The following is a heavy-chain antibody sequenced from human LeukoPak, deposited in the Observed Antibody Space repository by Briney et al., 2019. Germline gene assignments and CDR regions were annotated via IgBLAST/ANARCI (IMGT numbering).Heavy chain of an antibody. CDR1: GYTFTSYG. Sequence: GASVKVSCKASGYTFTSYGISWVRQAPGQGLEWMGCISAYNGNTNYAQKLQGRVTMTTDTSTSTAYMELRGLRSDDTAVYYCARAPRELTIDYWGQGTLVTVSS. CDR2: ISAYNGNT. CDR3: ARAPRELTIDY. V-gene: IGHV1-18*01. J-gene: IGHJ4*02. D-gene: IGHD1-7*01.